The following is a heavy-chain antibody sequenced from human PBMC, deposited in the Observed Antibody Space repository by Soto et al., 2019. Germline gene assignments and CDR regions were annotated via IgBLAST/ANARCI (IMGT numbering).Heavy chain of an antibody. D-gene: IGHD1-26*01. Sequence: PGGSLRLSCSASGFSFSSYSMHWGRQAPGKGLELISAIRSDGAYTEYADSVKGRFSISRDNSKNTLYLYMSSVTVEDTAVYYCVKDTYSGYDYYLMDVWGQGTTVTVSS. J-gene: IGHJ6*02. CDR2: IRSDGAYT. CDR1: GFSFSSYS. V-gene: IGHV3-64D*06. CDR3: VKDTYSGYDYYLMDV.